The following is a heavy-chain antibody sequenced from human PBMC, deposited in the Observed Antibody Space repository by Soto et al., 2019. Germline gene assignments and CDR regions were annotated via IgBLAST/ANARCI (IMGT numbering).Heavy chain of an antibody. J-gene: IGHJ4*02. CDR1: GNTFASHG. V-gene: IGHV1-18*01. D-gene: IGHD3-10*01. CDR3: ARVDPRGVAVVRDY. Sequence: ASVNVSCKASGNTFASHGFSWVRQAPGQGLEWMGWISGFNGQTNYALKFQGRVTLTTDASTSTAYMELRSLRSDDTAVYFCARVDPRGVAVVRDYWGQGTLVTV. CDR2: ISGFNGQT.